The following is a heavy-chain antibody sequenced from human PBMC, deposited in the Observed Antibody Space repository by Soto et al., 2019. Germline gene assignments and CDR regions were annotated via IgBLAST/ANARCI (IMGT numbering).Heavy chain of an antibody. J-gene: IGHJ6*02. Sequence: QVQLVESGGGVVQPGRSLRLSCAASGFTFSSYGMHWVRQAPCKGLEWVAVISYDGSNKYYADSVKGRFTISRDNSKNTLYLQMNSLRAEDTAVYYCAKIGHYDFWRSSGMDVWGQGTTATVSS. CDR2: ISYDGSNK. V-gene: IGHV3-30*18. CDR3: AKIGHYDFWRSSGMDV. D-gene: IGHD3-3*01. CDR1: GFTFSSYG.